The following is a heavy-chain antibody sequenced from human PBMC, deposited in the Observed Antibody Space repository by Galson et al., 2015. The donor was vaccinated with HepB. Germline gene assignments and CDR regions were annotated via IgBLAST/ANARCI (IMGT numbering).Heavy chain of an antibody. CDR1: GFTFSSYS. V-gene: IGHV3-48*02. D-gene: IGHD4-23*01. CDR3: AREALPTDYAGAGFLGGDFDY. J-gene: IGHJ4*02. Sequence: SLRLSCAASGFTFSSYSMNWVRQAPGKGLEWVSYISSSSSTIYYADSVKGRFTISRDNAKNSLYLQMNSLRDEDTAVYYCAREALPTDYAGAGFLGGDFDYWGQGTLVTVSS. CDR2: ISSSSSTI.